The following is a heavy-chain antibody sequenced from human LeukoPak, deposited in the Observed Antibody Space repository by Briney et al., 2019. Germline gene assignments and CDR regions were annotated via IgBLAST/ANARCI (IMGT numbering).Heavy chain of an antibody. V-gene: IGHV3-23*01. CDR1: GFTFSSYA. Sequence: GGSLRLSCAASGFTFSSYAMSWVRQAPEKGQELVSAISGSGGSRYYADSVKGRFTTSTDNSKTTLYLQMNSLRAEDTAVYYCAEDIPRLGRYYDSSGYSDSDYWGQGTLVTVSS. D-gene: IGHD3-22*01. CDR2: ISGSGGSR. J-gene: IGHJ4*02. CDR3: AEDIPRLGRYYDSSGYSDSDY.